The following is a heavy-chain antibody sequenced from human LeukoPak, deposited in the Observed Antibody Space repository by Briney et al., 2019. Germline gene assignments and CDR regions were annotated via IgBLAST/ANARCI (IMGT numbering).Heavy chain of an antibody. CDR3: ARYKEYSSSWAFDY. J-gene: IGHJ4*02. V-gene: IGHV5-51*01. D-gene: IGHD6-13*01. CDR2: IYPGDSDT. Sequence: GGALKVSFKGSGYSFTNYWIGWGRQMPGKGREGMGDIYPGDSDTRYSPSFQGQVTVSADKSISTAYLQWSSLKASDTAMYYCARYKEYSSSWAFDYWGQGTLVTVSS. CDR1: GYSFTNYW.